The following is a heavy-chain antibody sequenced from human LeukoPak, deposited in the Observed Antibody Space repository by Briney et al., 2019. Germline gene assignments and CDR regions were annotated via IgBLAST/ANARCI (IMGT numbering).Heavy chain of an antibody. V-gene: IGHV3-11*01. J-gene: IGHJ4*02. CDR2: ISSGSTI. D-gene: IGHD3-16*01. Sequence: GGSLRLSCAASGFTFSDYYMSWIRQAPGKGLEWVSYISSGSTIYYADSVKGRFTISRDNSKNTLYLQMNSLRVEDTAVYYCAIMMTTLPTGVDYWGQGTLVTVSS. CDR3: AIMMTTLPTGVDY. CDR1: GFTFSDYY.